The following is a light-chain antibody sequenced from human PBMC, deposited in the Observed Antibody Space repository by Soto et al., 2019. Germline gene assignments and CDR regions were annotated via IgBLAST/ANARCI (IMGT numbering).Light chain of an antibody. V-gene: IGKV3-11*01. CDR2: DAS. Sequence: EIVLTQSPATLSLSPGERATLFCRASQSVSINLAWYQQRPGQAPRLLMYDASNRATGIPARFSGSGSGTDFTLTISSLEPADFAIYYCQQRTNWPLTFGGGTKVDIK. CDR1: QSVSIN. CDR3: QQRTNWPLT. J-gene: IGKJ4*01.